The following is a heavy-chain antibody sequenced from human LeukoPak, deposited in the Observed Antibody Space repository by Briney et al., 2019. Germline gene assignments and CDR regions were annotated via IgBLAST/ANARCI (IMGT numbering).Heavy chain of an antibody. J-gene: IGHJ4*02. CDR2: ISSSSSYI. D-gene: IGHD3-22*01. V-gene: IGHV3-21*01. Sequence: PGGSLRLSCAASGFTFSSYSMNWVRQAPGKGLEWVSSISSSSSYIYYAASVKGRFTISRDNAKNSLYLQMNSLRAEDTAVYYCARGTLYYYDSSGYPQDYWGQGTLVTVSS. CDR1: GFTFSSYS. CDR3: ARGTLYYYDSSGYPQDY.